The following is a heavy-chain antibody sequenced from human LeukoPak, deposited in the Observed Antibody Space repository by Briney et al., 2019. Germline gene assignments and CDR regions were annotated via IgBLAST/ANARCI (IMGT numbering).Heavy chain of an antibody. CDR3: ARVGDGYNGDAFDI. D-gene: IGHD5-24*01. CDR1: GYTFTSYG. Sequence: ASVKVSCKASGYTFTSYGISWVRQAPGQGLEWMGWISAYNGNTNYAQKLQGRVTVNTDTSTSTAYMELRSLRSDDTAVYYCARVGDGYNGDAFDIWGQGTMVTVSS. J-gene: IGHJ3*02. CDR2: ISAYNGNT. V-gene: IGHV1-18*01.